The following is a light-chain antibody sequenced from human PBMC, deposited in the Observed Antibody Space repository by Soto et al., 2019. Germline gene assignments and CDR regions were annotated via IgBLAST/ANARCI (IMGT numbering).Light chain of an antibody. V-gene: IGLV2-14*01. Sequence: QSALTQPASVSGSPGQSITLSCTGTSSDVGYYNYVSWYQQHPGKAPNLMIYDVSNRPSGVSNRFSGSKSGNTASLTISGLQAEDEADYYCSSQGTSSTLVFGGGTKLTVL. CDR3: SSQGTSSTLV. CDR1: SSDVGYYNY. CDR2: DVS. J-gene: IGLJ2*01.